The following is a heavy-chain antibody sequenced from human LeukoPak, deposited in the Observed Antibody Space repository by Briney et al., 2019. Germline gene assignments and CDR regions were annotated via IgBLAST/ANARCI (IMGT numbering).Heavy chain of an antibody. D-gene: IGHD2-21*02. Sequence: PSETLSLTCTVSGGSISRYYWSWIRQPPGKGLEWIGYIYYSGSTNYNPSLKSRVTMSVDTSKNQFSLKLSSVTAADTAVYYCVRHDHIVVVTAIALGGMDVWSQGTTVTVSS. CDR2: IYYSGST. V-gene: IGHV4-59*08. CDR1: GGSISRYY. CDR3: VRHDHIVVVTAIALGGMDV. J-gene: IGHJ6*02.